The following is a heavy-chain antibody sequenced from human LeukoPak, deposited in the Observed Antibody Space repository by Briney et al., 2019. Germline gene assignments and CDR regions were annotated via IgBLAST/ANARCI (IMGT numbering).Heavy chain of an antibody. V-gene: IGHV3-21*01. CDR1: RFTFSSDS. Sequence: PGGSLRLSCAASRFTFSSDSMNWVRQAPGKGLEWVSSISSSSSSIYYADSVKGRFTISRDNDKNSLYLQMNSLRAEDTAVYYCATLTVTHDIDYWGQGTLVTVSS. CDR3: ATLTVTHDIDY. CDR2: ISSSSSSI. D-gene: IGHD4-17*01. J-gene: IGHJ4*02.